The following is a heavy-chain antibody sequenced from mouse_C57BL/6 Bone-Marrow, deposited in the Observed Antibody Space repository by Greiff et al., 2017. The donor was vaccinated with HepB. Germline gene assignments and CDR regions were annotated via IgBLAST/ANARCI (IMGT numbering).Heavy chain of an antibody. V-gene: IGHV1-74*01. J-gene: IGHJ3*01. Sequence: QVQLKQPGAELVKPGASVKVSCKASGYTFTSYWMHWVKQRPGQGLEWIGRIHPSDSDTNYNHKFKGKATLTVDKSSSTAYMQLSSLTSEDSAVYYCAITLAYSVTTGSYWGQGTLVTVSA. D-gene: IGHD2-5*01. CDR2: IHPSDSDT. CDR3: AITLAYSVTTGSY. CDR1: GYTFTSYW.